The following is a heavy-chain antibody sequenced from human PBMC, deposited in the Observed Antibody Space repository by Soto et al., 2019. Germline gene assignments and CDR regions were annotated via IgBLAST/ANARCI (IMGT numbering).Heavy chain of an antibody. D-gene: IGHD2-21*01. J-gene: IGHJ5*02. CDR3: ARDNGLAGSFDP. CDR1: GFTFSTYS. CDR2: ISYTSTTI. Sequence: EVQLVESGGGLAQPGGSLRLSCAASGFTFSTYSMNWVRQAPGKGLEWISYISYTSTTIYYADSVRGRFTISRDNANNSLFLQMNSLRDEDTAVYYCARDNGLAGSFDPWGQGTLVTVSS. V-gene: IGHV3-48*02.